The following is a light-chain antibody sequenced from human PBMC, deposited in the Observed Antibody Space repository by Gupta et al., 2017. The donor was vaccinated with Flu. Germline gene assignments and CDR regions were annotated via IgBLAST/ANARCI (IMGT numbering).Light chain of an antibody. CDR1: NIGSKS. J-gene: IGLJ2*01. V-gene: IGLV3-21*02. CDR3: QVWDATTDHPGV. Sequence: SYVLTQPPSVSVAPGQTATMTCGGDNIGSKSVHWYQQRPGQAPVLVVYDDDDRPSGIPERLSGSNSGNTATLTISRVEAGDEAAFFCQVWDATTDHPGVFGGGTNLTVL. CDR2: DDD.